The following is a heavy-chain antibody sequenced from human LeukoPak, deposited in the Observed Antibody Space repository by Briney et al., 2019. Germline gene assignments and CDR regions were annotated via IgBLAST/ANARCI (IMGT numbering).Heavy chain of an antibody. J-gene: IGHJ4*02. V-gene: IGHV4-59*08. CDR2: IYYSGST. CDR1: GCSISSYY. D-gene: IGHD6-6*01. Sequence: SETLSLTCTASGCSISSYYWSWIRQPPGKGLEWIGYIYYSGSTNYNPSLKSRVTISVDTSKNQFSLKLSSVTAADTAVYYCARHFRPARRGFDYWGQGTLVTVSS. CDR3: ARHFRPARRGFDY.